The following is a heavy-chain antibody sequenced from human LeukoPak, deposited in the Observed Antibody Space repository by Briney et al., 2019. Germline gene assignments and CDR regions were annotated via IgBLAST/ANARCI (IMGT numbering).Heavy chain of an antibody. D-gene: IGHD4-17*01. Sequence: GGSLRLSCAASGFTFSDYYMSWIRQAPGKGLEWVSYISSSSSTIYYADSVKGRFTISRDNAKNSLYLQMNSLRAEDTAVYYCARDRGYGDYVRLYYYYYMDVWGKGTTVTVSS. CDR3: ARDRGYGDYVRLYYYYYMDV. V-gene: IGHV3-11*04. CDR2: ISSSSSTI. CDR1: GFTFSDYY. J-gene: IGHJ6*03.